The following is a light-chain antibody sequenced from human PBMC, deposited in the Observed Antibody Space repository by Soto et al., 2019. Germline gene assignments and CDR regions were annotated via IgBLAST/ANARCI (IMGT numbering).Light chain of an antibody. CDR3: QQYGISPLT. J-gene: IGKJ4*01. V-gene: IGKV3-20*01. Sequence: VLTQSPGTLSLSPGDRATLSCRASQSVTANYLAWYQQKPGQAPRLLIYGASSRATDIPDRFSGSGSGTDFTLTITRVEPEDFAVYFCQQYGISPLTFGGGTKVEIK. CDR1: QSVTANY. CDR2: GAS.